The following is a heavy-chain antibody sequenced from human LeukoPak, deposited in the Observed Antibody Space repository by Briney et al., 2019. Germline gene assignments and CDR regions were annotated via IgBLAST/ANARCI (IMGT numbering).Heavy chain of an antibody. CDR3: ARGRPLARFFDY. V-gene: IGHV4-39*01. CDR2: IYYSGST. Sequence: SETLSLTCTVSGGSISSSSYYWGWIRQPPGKGLEWIGSIYYSGSTYYNPSLKSRVTISVDTSKNQFSLKLSSVTAADTAVYYCARGRPLARFFDYWGQGTLVTVSS. D-gene: IGHD2-21*01. J-gene: IGHJ4*02. CDR1: GGSISSSSYY.